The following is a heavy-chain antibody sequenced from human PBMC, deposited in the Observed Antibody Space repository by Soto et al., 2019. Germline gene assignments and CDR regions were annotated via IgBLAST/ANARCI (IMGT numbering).Heavy chain of an antibody. D-gene: IGHD5-12*01. CDR3: ARGKRGYSGYDSNYYYGMDV. CDR1: GGTFSSYA. V-gene: IGHV1-69*12. CDR2: IIPIFGTA. J-gene: IGHJ6*02. Sequence: QVQLVQSGAEVKKPGSSVKVSCKASGGTFSSYAISWVRQAPGQGLEWMGGIIPIFGTANYAQKFQGRVTITADESTSTAYMELSSRRSEDTAVYYCARGKRGYSGYDSNYYYGMDVWGQGTTVTVSS.